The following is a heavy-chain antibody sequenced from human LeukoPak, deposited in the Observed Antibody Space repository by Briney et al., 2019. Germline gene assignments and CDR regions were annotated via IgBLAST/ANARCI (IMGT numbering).Heavy chain of an antibody. CDR3: ARDPPPSSGYYYGNADY. D-gene: IGHD3-22*01. CDR2: INPNSGGT. J-gene: IGHJ4*02. V-gene: IGHV1-2*02. Sequence: ASVKVSCKASGYTFTGYYMHWVRQAPGQGLEWMGWINPNSGGTNYAQKFQGRVTMTRDTSISTAYMELSRLRSDDTAVYYCARDPPPSSGYYYGNADYWGQGTLVTVSS. CDR1: GYTFTGYY.